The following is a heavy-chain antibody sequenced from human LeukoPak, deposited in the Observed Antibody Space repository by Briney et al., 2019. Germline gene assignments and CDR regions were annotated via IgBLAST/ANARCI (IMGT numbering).Heavy chain of an antibody. J-gene: IGHJ4*02. V-gene: IGHV3-30*02. CDR3: AKVGNYDSSGYYPNFDY. CDR2: IRYDGSNK. Sequence: LPGGSLRLSCAASGFTFSSYGMHWVRQAPGKGLEWVAFIRYDGSNKYYADSVKGRFTISRDNSKNTLYLQMNSLRAEDTAVYYCAKVGNYDSSGYYPNFDYWGQGTLVTVSS. D-gene: IGHD3-22*01. CDR1: GFTFSSYG.